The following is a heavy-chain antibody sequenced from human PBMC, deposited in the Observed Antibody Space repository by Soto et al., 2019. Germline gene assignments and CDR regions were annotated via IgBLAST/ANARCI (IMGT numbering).Heavy chain of an antibody. J-gene: IGHJ6*02. CDR2: IYYSGST. CDR1: GGSISSGGYY. CDR3: ARGDYYYYYGMDV. V-gene: IGHV4-31*03. Sequence: SETLSLTCTVSGGSISSGGYYWSWIRQHPGKGLEWIGYIYYSGSTYYNPSLKSRVTISVDTSKNQFSLKLSSVTAADTAVYYCARGDYYYYYGMDVWGQGTTVTVSS.